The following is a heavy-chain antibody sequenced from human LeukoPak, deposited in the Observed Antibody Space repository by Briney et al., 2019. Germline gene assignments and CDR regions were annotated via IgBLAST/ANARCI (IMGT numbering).Heavy chain of an antibody. D-gene: IGHD3-22*01. Sequence: GGSLRLSCAASGFTFSSYWMHWVRQAPGKGLVWVSRINSDGSSTSYADSVKGRFTISRDNAKNTLYLQMNSLRAEDTAVYYCARVDTISSGYYLPDYWGQGTLVTVSS. CDR2: INSDGSST. CDR3: ARVDTISSGYYLPDY. V-gene: IGHV3-74*01. J-gene: IGHJ4*02. CDR1: GFTFSSYW.